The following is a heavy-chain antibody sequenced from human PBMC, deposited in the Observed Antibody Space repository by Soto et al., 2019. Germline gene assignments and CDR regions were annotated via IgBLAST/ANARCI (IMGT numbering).Heavy chain of an antibody. D-gene: IGHD6-6*01. V-gene: IGHV3-30-3*01. J-gene: IGHJ4*02. CDR3: ARAEYSSSSIPFY. CDR1: GFTFSSYA. Sequence: QVQLVESGGGVVQPGRSLRLSCAASGFTFSSYAMHWVRQAPGKGLEWVAVISYDGSNKYYADSVKGRFTISRDNSKNTLYLQMNSLRAEDTAVYYCARAEYSSSSIPFYCGQGTLVTVSS. CDR2: ISYDGSNK.